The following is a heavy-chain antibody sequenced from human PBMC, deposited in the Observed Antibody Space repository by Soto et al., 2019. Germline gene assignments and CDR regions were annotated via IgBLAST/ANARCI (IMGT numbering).Heavy chain of an antibody. CDR1: GYTFTIYG. J-gene: IGHJ6*02. CDR3: ARDPPPMDV. Sequence: QVQLVQSGAEVKKPGASVKVSFKASGYTFTIYGISWVRQAPGQGLEWMGWISAYNGNTNYAQKLQGRFTMTTGTPTSSAYLELRSLRSDDTAVYYCARDPPPMDVCGQGTTVTVSS. V-gene: IGHV1-18*01. CDR2: ISAYNGNT.